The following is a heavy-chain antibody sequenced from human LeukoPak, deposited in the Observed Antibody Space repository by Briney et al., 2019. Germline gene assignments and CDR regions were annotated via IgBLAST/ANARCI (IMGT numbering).Heavy chain of an antibody. CDR1: GGSFSGYY. CDR3: ARGRDSSSWVSRLYYFDY. Sequence: PSETLSLTCAVYGGSFSGYYWSWIRQPPGKGLEWIGEINHSGSTNYNPSLKSRVTISVDTSKNQFSLKLSSVTAADKSVYYCARGRDSSSWVSRLYYFDYWGQGTLVTVSS. J-gene: IGHJ4*02. D-gene: IGHD6-13*01. V-gene: IGHV4-34*01. CDR2: INHSGST.